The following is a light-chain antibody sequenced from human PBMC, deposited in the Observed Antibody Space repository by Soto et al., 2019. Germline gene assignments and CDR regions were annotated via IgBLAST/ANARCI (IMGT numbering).Light chain of an antibody. V-gene: IGKV2-28*01. J-gene: IGKJ4*01. CDR2: LGS. CDR3: MQALQTPLT. Sequence: DIVMTQSPVSLPVTPGEPASITCRSSQSLLYSDGYNYLDWYLQKPGQSPQLLIYLGSNRASGAPDRFSGSGSGTDFTLKISRVEAEDVGVYYCMQALQTPLTFGGGTKVEIK. CDR1: QSLLYSDGYNY.